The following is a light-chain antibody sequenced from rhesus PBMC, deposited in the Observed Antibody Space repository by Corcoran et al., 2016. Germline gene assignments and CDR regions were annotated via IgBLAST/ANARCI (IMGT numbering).Light chain of an antibody. Sequence: EIVMTQSPATLSLSPGERATLSCRASQSVSSTLAWYQQKPGQAPRRLIYGASSRATGIPDRFSGSGSGTAVTLPISSMEPEDFAGYYCQQYSNWPRTFGQGTKVEIK. CDR2: GAS. CDR1: QSVSST. V-gene: IGKV3-42*03. CDR3: QQYSNWPRT. J-gene: IGKJ1*01.